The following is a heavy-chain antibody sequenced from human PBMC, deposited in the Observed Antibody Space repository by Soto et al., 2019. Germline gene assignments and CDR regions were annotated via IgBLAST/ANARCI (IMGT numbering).Heavy chain of an antibody. CDR2: ISSSGGST. CDR3: AKDIQGRGATTGDYAFDI. D-gene: IGHD1-1*01. CDR1: EFTFSNYA. Sequence: EVQLLESGGGLVQPGGSLRLSCVASEFTFSNYAMNWVRQAPGEGPEWVSLISSSGGSTYYADSVKGRFSISRDNSKNTLYMPMNSLRVEYTAIYYCAKDIQGRGATTGDYAFDIWGQGTMVTVSS. J-gene: IGHJ3*02. V-gene: IGHV3-23*01.